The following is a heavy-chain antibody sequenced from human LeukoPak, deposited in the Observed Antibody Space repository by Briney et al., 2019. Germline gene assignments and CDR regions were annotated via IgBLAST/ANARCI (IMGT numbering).Heavy chain of an antibody. CDR3: ARGRPAATPMDY. J-gene: IGHJ4*02. CDR1: GGTFSSYS. CDR2: IIPIFGTA. Sequence: GASVKVSCKTSGGTFSSYSISWVRQAPGQGLEWMGGIIPIFGTANYAQKFQGRVTITADKSTSTAYMELSSLRSEDTAVYYCARGRPAATPMDYWGQGMLVTVSS. V-gene: IGHV1-69*06. D-gene: IGHD2-2*01.